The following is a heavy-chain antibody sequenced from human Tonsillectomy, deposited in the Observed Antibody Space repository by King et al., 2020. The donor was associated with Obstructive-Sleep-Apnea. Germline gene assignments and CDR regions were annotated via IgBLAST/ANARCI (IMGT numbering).Heavy chain of an antibody. V-gene: IGHV7-4-1*02. D-gene: IGHD6-25*01. CDR3: ARVSTEANSVRGWFDP. Sequence: VQLVESGSELRKPGASVKISCKGSGYTFTRNTINWVRQAPGQGLEWMGWINTNTGNPTYAQGFTGRFVFSLDTSVSTAYLQIRNLKAEDTAIYYCARVSTEANSVRGWFDPWGQGTLVTVSS. J-gene: IGHJ5*02. CDR1: GYTFTRNT. CDR2: INTNTGNP.